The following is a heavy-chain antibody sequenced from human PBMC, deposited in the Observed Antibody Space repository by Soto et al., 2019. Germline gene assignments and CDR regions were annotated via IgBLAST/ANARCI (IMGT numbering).Heavy chain of an antibody. CDR1: GFTFTSSA. D-gene: IGHD4-17*01. CDR2: IVVGSGNT. V-gene: IGHV1-58*01. Sequence: SVKVSCKASGFTFTSSAVQWVRQARGQRLEWIGWIVVGSGNTNYAQKFQERVTITRDTSTSTVFMELSSLRSEDTAVYYCARVDYGGNSPYYYGMDIWGQGTTVTVSS. CDR3: ARVDYGGNSPYYYGMDI. J-gene: IGHJ6*02.